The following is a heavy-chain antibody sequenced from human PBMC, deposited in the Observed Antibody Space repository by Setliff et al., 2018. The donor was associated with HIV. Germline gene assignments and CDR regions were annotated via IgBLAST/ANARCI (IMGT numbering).Heavy chain of an antibody. CDR1: GYTFTTYG. D-gene: IGHD2-21*02. CDR3: ARDGGPYCGGDCHLFRLPFQH. V-gene: IGHV1-18*01. Sequence: ASVKVSCKASGYTFTTYGISWVRQAPGQGLEWMGWISAYNGKTNYAQNLQGRVTMTTDTSTSTAYMELRSLRSDDTAMYYCARDGGPYCGGDCHLFRLPFQHWGQGTLVTVPQ. CDR2: ISAYNGKT. J-gene: IGHJ1*01.